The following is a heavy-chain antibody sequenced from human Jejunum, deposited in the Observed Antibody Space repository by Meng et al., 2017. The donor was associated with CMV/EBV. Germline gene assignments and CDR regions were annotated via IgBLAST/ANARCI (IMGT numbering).Heavy chain of an antibody. CDR3: ARLIDF. Sequence: LKISCAASGFTFSSHSMGWVRQAPGKGLEWVSAIGGSDGSTHYADSVKGRFTISRDNSKNTLYLQMNSLRAEDTAVYYCARLIDFWGQGTLVTVSS. V-gene: IGHV3-23*01. D-gene: IGHD2-8*01. CDR2: IGGSDGST. J-gene: IGHJ4*02. CDR1: GFTFSSHS.